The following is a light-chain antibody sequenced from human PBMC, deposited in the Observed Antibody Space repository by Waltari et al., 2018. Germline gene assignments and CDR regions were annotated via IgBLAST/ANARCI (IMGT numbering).Light chain of an antibody. J-gene: IGKJ5*01. CDR1: QSISNY. Sequence: IQMTQSPSSLSASVGARVTITCRASQSISNYLNWCQQKPGNAPKLLIFAASSLQSGVPSRFSGSGSGTDFTLTISSLQPEDFATYYCQQSYSTPITFGQGTRLEIK. CDR2: AAS. V-gene: IGKV1-39*01. CDR3: QQSYSTPIT.